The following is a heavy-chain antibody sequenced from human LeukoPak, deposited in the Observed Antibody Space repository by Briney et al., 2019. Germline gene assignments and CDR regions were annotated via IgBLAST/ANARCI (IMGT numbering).Heavy chain of an antibody. CDR1: GGSFSGYY. D-gene: IGHD6-6*01. CDR3: ARGLRQLVRSWHY. CDR2: INHRGST. Sequence: SETLSLTCAVYGGSFSGYYWSWIRQPPGKGLEWIGEINHRGSTDYNPSLKSRVAISVDTSKNQFSLKLSSVTAADTAVYYCARGLRQLVRSWHYWGQGTLVTVSS. V-gene: IGHV4-34*01. J-gene: IGHJ4*02.